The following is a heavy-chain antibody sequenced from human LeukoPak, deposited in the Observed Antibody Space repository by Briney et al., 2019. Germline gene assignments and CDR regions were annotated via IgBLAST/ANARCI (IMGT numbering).Heavy chain of an antibody. Sequence: ASVKVSFKASGYTFTSYGIIWVRQAPGQGLEWMGWVSAYNGNTDYAQRLQGRVTMTTDTSTTTAYMELRSLRSDDTAVYYCARRGGSYSHSDFWGQGTLVTVSS. D-gene: IGHD1-26*01. CDR3: ARRGGSYSHSDF. CDR2: VSAYNGNT. CDR1: GYTFTSYG. V-gene: IGHV1-18*04. J-gene: IGHJ4*02.